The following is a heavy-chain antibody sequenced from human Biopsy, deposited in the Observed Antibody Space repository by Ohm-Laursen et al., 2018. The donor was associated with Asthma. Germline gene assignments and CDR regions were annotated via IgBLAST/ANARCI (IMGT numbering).Heavy chain of an antibody. J-gene: IGHJ3*02. Sequence: GQTLSLTCAASGFTFSSYAMHWVRQAPGRGLELVAVISYDGYKKYYADSVKGRFTISRDNSKNTLYLQMNSLRPEDTAAYYCARENGQRLIQGSFDIWGQGTMVSVSS. CDR1: GFTFSSYA. CDR2: ISYDGYKK. CDR3: ARENGQRLIQGSFDI. V-gene: IGHV3-30-3*01. D-gene: IGHD6-25*01.